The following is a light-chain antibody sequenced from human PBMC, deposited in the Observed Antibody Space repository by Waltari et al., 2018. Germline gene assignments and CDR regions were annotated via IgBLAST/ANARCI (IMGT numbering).Light chain of an antibody. V-gene: IGLV2-14*03. CDR1: TSDLGGYNY. CDR2: DVS. Sequence: QSALTQPASVSGSPGQSITISCTGTTSDLGGYNYVSRYQQHPGKAPKLMIYDVSSRPSRMSSRFSGSKFGNTASLTISGLQPEDEADYYCSSFTSSSTWVFGGGTKLTVL. CDR3: SSFTSSSTWV. J-gene: IGLJ3*02.